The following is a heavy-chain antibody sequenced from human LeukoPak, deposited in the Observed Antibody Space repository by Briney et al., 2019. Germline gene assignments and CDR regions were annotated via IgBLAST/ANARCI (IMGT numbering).Heavy chain of an antibody. CDR1: GGSISSYY. CDR3: ARDRYYDFWSGYNYYYYYTDV. CDR2: IYTSGST. Sequence: SETLSLTCTVSGGSISSYYWSWIRQPAGKGLEWIGRIYTSGSTNYNPSLKRRVTMSVDTSKNQFSLKLSSVTAADTAVYYCARDRYYDFWSGYNYYYYYTDVWGKGTTVTVSS. J-gene: IGHJ6*03. D-gene: IGHD3-3*01. V-gene: IGHV4-4*07.